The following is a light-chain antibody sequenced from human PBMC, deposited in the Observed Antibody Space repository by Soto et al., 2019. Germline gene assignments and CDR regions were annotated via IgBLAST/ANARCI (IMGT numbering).Light chain of an antibody. J-gene: IGKJ3*01. CDR3: QQSYSTPFT. CDR2: AAY. V-gene: IGKV1-39*01. Sequence: DLQMTQSPSSLSASVGDRVTITCRASESISSYLNWYQQKPGKAPKLLIYAAYNLQTGVPSRFSGSESGTDFTLTINSLQPEDFATYFCQQSYSTPFTFGPGTKLDV. CDR1: ESISSY.